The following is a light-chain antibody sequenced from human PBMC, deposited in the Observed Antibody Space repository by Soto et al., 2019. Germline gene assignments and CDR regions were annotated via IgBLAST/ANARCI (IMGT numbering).Light chain of an antibody. J-gene: IGKJ1*01. CDR1: QNLRSS. V-gene: IGKV3-15*01. CDR3: RQYNIWPQT. Sequence: VMTQSPATLSVSPGERATLSCRASQNLRSSLAWYQQKPGQAPRLLIYGASTRATGIPARFSGSGSGTEFTLTISSLQSEDFAVYFCRQYNIWPQTFGQGTKVEIK. CDR2: GAS.